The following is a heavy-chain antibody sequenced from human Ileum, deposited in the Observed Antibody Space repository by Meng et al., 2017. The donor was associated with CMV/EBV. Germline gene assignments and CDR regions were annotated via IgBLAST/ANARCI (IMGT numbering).Heavy chain of an antibody. CDR3: AKILSLSIAARPGWFDP. J-gene: IGHJ5*02. D-gene: IGHD6-6*01. CDR1: FTFSSSG. V-gene: IGHV3-30*02. Sequence: FTFSSSGMHWVRQAPGKGLEWVAFIRYDGSNKYYADSVKGRFTISRDNSKNTLYLQMNSLRAEDTAVYYCAKILSLSIAARPGWFDPWGQGTLVTVSS. CDR2: IRYDGSNK.